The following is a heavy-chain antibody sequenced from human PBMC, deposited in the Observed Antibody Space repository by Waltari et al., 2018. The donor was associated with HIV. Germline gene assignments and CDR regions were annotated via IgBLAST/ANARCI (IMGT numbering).Heavy chain of an antibody. CDR2: IDPNNGAT. D-gene: IGHD5-12*01. Sequence: QVQLVKSGPEVKKPGASVKVSCEASTYIFTIFFIHWVRQAPGQGLEWMGSIDPNNGATNYAPKFQGRVTMTRDTSIKTAYMELSGLTSDDTAVYYCARQYSGFDYRYVAYWGQGTLVTVSS. CDR1: TYIFTIFF. J-gene: IGHJ4*02. V-gene: IGHV1-2*02. CDR3: ARQYSGFDYRYVAY.